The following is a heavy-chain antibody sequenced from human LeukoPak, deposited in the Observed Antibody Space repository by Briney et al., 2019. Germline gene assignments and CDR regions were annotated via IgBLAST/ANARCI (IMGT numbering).Heavy chain of an antibody. Sequence: PGGTLRLSCAASGSTFINFGMSWVRQAPNKGLEWVAVAPHDRSSPSHAASVNGRFTNSRDNSKDTLFLHMDSLRVDDTAIYCARQSLGASGLDHWGQGVLVTVSS. CDR2: APHDRSSP. CDR3: ARQSLGASGLDH. V-gene: IGHV3-30*03. J-gene: IGHJ4*02. D-gene: IGHD1-26*01. CDR1: GSTFINFG.